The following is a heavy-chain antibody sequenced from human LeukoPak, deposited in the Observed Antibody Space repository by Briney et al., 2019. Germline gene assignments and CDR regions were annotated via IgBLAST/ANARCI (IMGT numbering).Heavy chain of an antibody. D-gene: IGHD2-2*01. CDR1: GGTFISYA. J-gene: IGHJ4*02. CDR2: IIPIFGTA. Sequence: AASVKVSCKASGGTFISYAISWVRQAPGQGLEWMGGIIPIFGTANYAQKFQGRVTITADESTSTAYMELSSLRSEDTAVYYCASPGEYQLLSRHLHYWGQGTLVTVSS. V-gene: IGHV1-69*13. CDR3: ASPGEYQLLSRHLHY.